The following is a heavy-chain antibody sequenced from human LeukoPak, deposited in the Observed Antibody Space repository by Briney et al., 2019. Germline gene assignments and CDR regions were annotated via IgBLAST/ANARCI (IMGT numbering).Heavy chain of an antibody. J-gene: IGHJ5*02. Sequence: GESLKISCQGSGYNFSTYWIGWVRQMPGKGLEWMGIIYPGDSDTRYSPSFLGQVTISADKSLSTAYLQWSSLKPSDTAMYYCARQGFGSGSHNWLDPWGQGTLVTVSS. V-gene: IGHV5-51*01. CDR1: GYNFSTYW. CDR2: IYPGDSDT. CDR3: ARQGFGSGSHNWLDP. D-gene: IGHD3-10*01.